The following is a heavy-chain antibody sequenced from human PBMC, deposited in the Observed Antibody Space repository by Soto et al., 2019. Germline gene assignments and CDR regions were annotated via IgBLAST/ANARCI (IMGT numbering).Heavy chain of an antibody. Sequence: PGESLKISCQGSGYSFPTYWISWVRQMPGKGLEWMGKIDPADSSTNYSPSFQGHITISVDRSINTAHLQFSSLKAADTAVYYCARLEKWYYNYYGLDVWGQGTMVTVSS. V-gene: IGHV5-10-1*01. J-gene: IGHJ6*02. CDR2: IDPADSST. CDR3: ARLEKWYYNYYGLDV. CDR1: GYSFPTYW. D-gene: IGHD1-26*01.